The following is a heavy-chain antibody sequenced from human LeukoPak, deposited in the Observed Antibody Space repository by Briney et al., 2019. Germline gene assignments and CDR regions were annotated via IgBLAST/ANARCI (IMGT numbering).Heavy chain of an antibody. D-gene: IGHD6-6*01. CDR3: ATVSSSSSVFAFDY. J-gene: IGHJ4*02. V-gene: IGHV1-2*02. Sequence: ASVKVSCKASGYTFTGYYMHWVRQAPGQGLEWMGWINPNSGGTNYAQTFQGRVTMTRDTSISTAYMELSRLRSDDTAVYYCATVSSSSSVFAFDYWGQGTLVTVSS. CDR2: INPNSGGT. CDR1: GYTFTGYY.